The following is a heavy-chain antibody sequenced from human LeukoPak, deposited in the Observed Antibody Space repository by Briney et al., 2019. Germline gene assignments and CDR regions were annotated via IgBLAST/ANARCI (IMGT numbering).Heavy chain of an antibody. CDR2: IHASGST. Sequence: PSETLSLTCTVSGGSISSGSYYWGWIRQPAGKGLEWIGRIHASGSTNYNPSLKSRVTIPTDTSKNQFSLKLTSVTAADTAVYYCARDVRDGYNLFDYWGQGTLVTVSS. D-gene: IGHD5-24*01. V-gene: IGHV4-61*02. CDR1: GGSISSGSYY. J-gene: IGHJ4*02. CDR3: ARDVRDGYNLFDY.